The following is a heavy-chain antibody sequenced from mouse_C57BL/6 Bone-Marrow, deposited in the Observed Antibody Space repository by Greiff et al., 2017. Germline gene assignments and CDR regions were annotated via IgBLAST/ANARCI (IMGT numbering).Heavy chain of an antibody. J-gene: IGHJ3*01. Sequence: VMLVESGPGLVQPSQSLSITCTVSGFSLTSYGVHWVRQSPGKGPEWLGVIWSGGSTDYNAAFISRLSISKDNSKSQVFFKMNSLQADDTAIYYCARGDLFAYWGQGTLVTVSA. CDR1: GFSLTSYG. D-gene: IGHD3-3*01. CDR3: ARGDLFAY. CDR2: IWSGGST. V-gene: IGHV2-2*01.